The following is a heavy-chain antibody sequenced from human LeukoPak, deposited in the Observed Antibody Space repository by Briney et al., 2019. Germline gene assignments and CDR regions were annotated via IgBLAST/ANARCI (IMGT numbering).Heavy chain of an antibody. CDR2: IIPMLGIA. D-gene: IGHD6-13*01. CDR1: GGTFSSYA. V-gene: IGHV1-69*04. J-gene: IGHJ4*02. Sequence: ASVKVSCKASGGTFSSYAISWVRQAPGQGLEWMGRIIPMLGIANYAQKFQGGVTITADKSTSTAYMELSSLRSEDTAVHYCARGYSSSWYGYYFDYWGQGTLVTVSS. CDR3: ARGYSSSWYGYYFDY.